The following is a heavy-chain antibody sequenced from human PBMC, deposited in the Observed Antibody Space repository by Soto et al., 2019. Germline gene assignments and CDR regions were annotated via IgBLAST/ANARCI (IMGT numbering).Heavy chain of an antibody. Sequence: TSETLSLTCAVYGGSFSGYYWNWLRQPPGEGLEWIGKIDQSGSTNYNPSLKSRVTMSVDTSRSQFSLKLTSVTAMDTAVYYCGWCSSSCREFDYWGQGTLVTVSS. CDR3: GWCSSSCREFDY. CDR2: IDQSGST. CDR1: GGSFSGYY. J-gene: IGHJ4*02. D-gene: IGHD6-13*01. V-gene: IGHV4-34*01.